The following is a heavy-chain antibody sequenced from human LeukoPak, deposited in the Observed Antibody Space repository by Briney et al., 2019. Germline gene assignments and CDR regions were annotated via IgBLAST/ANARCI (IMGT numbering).Heavy chain of an antibody. D-gene: IGHD2-2*01. CDR2: IYYSGST. Sequence: SETLSLTCIVSGGSISSYYWSWIRQPPGKGLEWIGYIYYSGSTNYNPSLKSRVTISVDTSKNQFSLKLSSVTAADTAVYYCARGSSSSTRKSLHYYYYYYIDVWGKGTTVTISS. CDR1: GGSISSYY. J-gene: IGHJ6*03. V-gene: IGHV4-59*12. CDR3: ARGSSSSTRKSLHYYYYYYIDV.